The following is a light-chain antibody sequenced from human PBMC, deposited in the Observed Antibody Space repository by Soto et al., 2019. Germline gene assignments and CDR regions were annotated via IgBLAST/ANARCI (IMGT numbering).Light chain of an antibody. V-gene: IGKV3-20*01. Sequence: FVVTQSPDTLSLSPGETATLSCRASQSVSSSVAWYQHKPGQSPRLVVYSGYKRSPGVPARLSGSGSGTDFTLTISRLEPEDFAVYYCQQYGSSPQVTFGQGTRLEIK. CDR3: QQYGSSPQVT. J-gene: IGKJ5*01. CDR2: SGY. CDR1: QSVSSS.